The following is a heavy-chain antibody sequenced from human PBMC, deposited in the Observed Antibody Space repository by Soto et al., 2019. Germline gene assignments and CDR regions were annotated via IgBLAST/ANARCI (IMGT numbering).Heavy chain of an antibody. CDR2: IYATGTT. Sequence: SETLSLTCTVSGASISGFYWSWIRKSAGKGLEWIGRIYATGTTDYNPSLKSRVMMSVDTSKKQFSLKLRSVTAADTAVYYCVRDGTKPLRGWFDPWGQGISVTVSS. V-gene: IGHV4-4*07. D-gene: IGHD1-1*01. CDR3: VRDGTKPLRGWFDP. CDR1: GASISGFY. J-gene: IGHJ5*02.